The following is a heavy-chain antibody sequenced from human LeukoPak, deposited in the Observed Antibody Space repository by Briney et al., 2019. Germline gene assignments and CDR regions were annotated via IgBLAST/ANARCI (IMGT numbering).Heavy chain of an antibody. D-gene: IGHD6-19*01. V-gene: IGHV4-39*07. CDR2: INHSGST. J-gene: IGHJ4*02. CDR3: ARRGWVFDY. Sequence: SETLSLTCTVSGGSISSSSYYWGWIRQPPGKGLEWIGEINHSGSTNYNPSLKSRVTISVDTSKNQFSLELSSVTAADTAVYYCARRGWVFDYWGQGTLVTVSS. CDR1: GGSISSSSYY.